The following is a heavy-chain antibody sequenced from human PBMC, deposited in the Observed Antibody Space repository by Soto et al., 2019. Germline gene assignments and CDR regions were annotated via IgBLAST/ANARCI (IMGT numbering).Heavy chain of an antibody. J-gene: IGHJ5*02. Sequence: EVQLVESGGGLVQPGGSLRLSCAASGFTFSSYSMNWVRQAPGKGLEWVSYISSSSSTIYYADSVKGRFTISRDNAKNSLYLQMNSLRDEDTAVYYCARERDQERWLPYSNWFDPWGQGTLVTVSS. D-gene: IGHD5-12*01. CDR3: ARERDQERWLPYSNWFDP. CDR2: ISSSSSTI. V-gene: IGHV3-48*02. CDR1: GFTFSSYS.